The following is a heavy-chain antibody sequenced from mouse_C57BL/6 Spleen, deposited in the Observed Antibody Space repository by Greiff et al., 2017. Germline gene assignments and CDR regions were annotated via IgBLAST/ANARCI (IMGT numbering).Heavy chain of an antibody. V-gene: IGHV5-9-1*02. CDR3: TRDRGYGSSCYLYYAMDY. CDR2: ISSGGDYI. CDR1: GFTFSSYA. J-gene: IGHJ4*01. D-gene: IGHD1-1*01. Sequence: DVKLVESGEGLVKPGGSLKLSCAASGFTFSSYAMSWVRQTPEKRLEWVAYISSGGDYIYYADTVKGRFTISRDNARNTLYLQMSSLKSEDTAMYYCTRDRGYGSSCYLYYAMDYWGQGTSVTVSS.